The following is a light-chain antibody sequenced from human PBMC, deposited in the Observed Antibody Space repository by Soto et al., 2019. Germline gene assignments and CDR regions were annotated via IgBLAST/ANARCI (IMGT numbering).Light chain of an antibody. V-gene: IGKV1-27*01. CDR3: QNYNSAPLT. J-gene: IGKJ4*01. CDR1: QDISNS. Sequence: DIQMTQSPSSLSASVGDRVTITCRASQDISNSFAWYQQKPGEVPKVLIYATSILQSGVPARFSGSGSGTDFTLTISSLQPEDVATYYCQNYNSAPLTFGGGTKVEI. CDR2: ATS.